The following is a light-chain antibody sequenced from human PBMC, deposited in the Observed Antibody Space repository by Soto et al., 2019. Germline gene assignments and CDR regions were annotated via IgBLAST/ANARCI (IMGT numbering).Light chain of an antibody. Sequence: DIVMTQSPLSLPVTPGEPASISCRSSQSLLHSNGYNYLDWYLQKPGQSPQLLIYLGSNRASGVPDRCSGSGSGTDFTLKISRVEAEDVGVYYXMXXLQTPLTFXGGTKVEIK. V-gene: IGKV2-28*01. CDR3: MXXLQTPLT. CDR1: QSLLHSNGYNY. J-gene: IGKJ4*01. CDR2: LGS.